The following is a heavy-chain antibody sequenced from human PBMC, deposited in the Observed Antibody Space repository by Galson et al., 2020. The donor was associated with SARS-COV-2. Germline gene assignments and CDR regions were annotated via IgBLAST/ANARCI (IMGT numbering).Heavy chain of an antibody. J-gene: IGHJ4*02. D-gene: IGHD3-10*01. CDR3: AKDKGLISLDY. CDR2: ISSDGKRI. V-gene: IGHV3-30*02. CDR1: GLAFSYSG. Sequence: GGSLRLSCAASGLAFSYSGFHWVRQTPGKGLEWVAFISSDGKRIFYADFVKGRFRISRDKSRNTVFLQLNSLSADDTALYYCAKDKGLISLDYWGQGTLVTVSS.